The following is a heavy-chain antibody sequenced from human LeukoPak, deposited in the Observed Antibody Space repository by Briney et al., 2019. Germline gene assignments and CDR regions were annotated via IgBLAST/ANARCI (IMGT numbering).Heavy chain of an antibody. CDR1: GGSISRGSYY. Sequence: PSETLSLTCTVSGGSISRGSYYWSWLRQPAGKGLEWIGRIYTSGSTNYNPSLKSRVTISVDTSKNQFSLKLSSVTAADTAVYYCARIVVVVAATGFYYYYGMDVWGQGTTVTVSS. J-gene: IGHJ6*02. CDR3: ARIVVVVAATGFYYYYGMDV. D-gene: IGHD2-15*01. CDR2: IYTSGST. V-gene: IGHV4-61*02.